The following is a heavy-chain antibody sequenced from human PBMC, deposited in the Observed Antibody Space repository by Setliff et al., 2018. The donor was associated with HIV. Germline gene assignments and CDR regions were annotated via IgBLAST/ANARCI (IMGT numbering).Heavy chain of an antibody. J-gene: IGHJ4*02. V-gene: IGHV3-21*01. D-gene: IGHD6-13*01. CDR3: ARAAAGYFDY. Sequence: GGSLRLCCAASGFTFSRNSMNWVRQAPGKGLEWVSSISSSSSYIYYADSVKGRFTTSRDNAKNSLYLQMNSLRVEDTAVYYCARAAAGYFDYWGQGTLVTVSS. CDR2: ISSSSSYI. CDR1: GFTFSRNS.